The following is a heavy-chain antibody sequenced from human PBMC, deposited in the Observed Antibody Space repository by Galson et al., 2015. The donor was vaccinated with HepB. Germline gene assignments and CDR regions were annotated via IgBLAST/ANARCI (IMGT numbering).Heavy chain of an antibody. D-gene: IGHD3-22*01. CDR3: ARVGDDWEGDYYDSSGYAFDI. CDR1: GFTFSSYW. Sequence: SLRLSCAASGFTFSSYWMSRVRQAPGKGLEWVANIKQDGSEKYYVDSVKGRFTISRDNAKNSLYLQMNSLRAEDTAVYYCARVGDDWEGDYYDSSGYAFDIWGQGTMVTVSS. V-gene: IGHV3-7*03. J-gene: IGHJ3*02. CDR2: IKQDGSEK.